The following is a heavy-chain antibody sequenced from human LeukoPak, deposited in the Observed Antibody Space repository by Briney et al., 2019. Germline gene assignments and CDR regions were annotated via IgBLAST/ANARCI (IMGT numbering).Heavy chain of an antibody. CDR2: INPNSDST. CDR3: ARQADNNYFDF. V-gene: IGHV1-2*02. Sequence: ASVKVSCKASAYTFTGYYMHWVRQAPGQGLEWMGWINPNSDSTKYAQKFQGRVTMTRDTSISTAFLELSRLTSDDAAVFYCARQADNNYFDFWGQGTLVTVSS. CDR1: AYTFTGYY. D-gene: IGHD1-1*01. J-gene: IGHJ4*02.